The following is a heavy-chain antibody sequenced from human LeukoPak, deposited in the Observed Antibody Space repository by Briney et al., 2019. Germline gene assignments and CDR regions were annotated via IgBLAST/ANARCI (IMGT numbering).Heavy chain of an antibody. V-gene: IGHV3-74*01. D-gene: IGHD3-3*01. CDR1: GFTFSSYW. Sequence: PGGSLRLSCAASGFTFSSYWMHWVRQAPGKGLVWVSRLNSDGSTTTYADSVKGRFTISRDNAKNTLYLQMNSLRAEDTAVYYCAILSGTDFDYWGQGTLVTVSS. CDR2: LNSDGSTT. J-gene: IGHJ4*02. CDR3: AILSGTDFDY.